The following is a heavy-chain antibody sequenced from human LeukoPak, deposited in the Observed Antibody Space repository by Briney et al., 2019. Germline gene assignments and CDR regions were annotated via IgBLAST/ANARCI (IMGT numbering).Heavy chain of an antibody. CDR2: IRYDGSNK. D-gene: IGHD5-12*01. Sequence: GGSLRLSCAASGFTFSSYGMHWVRQAPGKGLEWVAFIRYDGSNKYYADSVKGRFTISRDNSKNTLYLQMNSLRAEDTAVYYCARDCVVATTRFYYYMDVWGKGTTVTVSS. CDR3: ARDCVVATTRFYYYMDV. J-gene: IGHJ6*03. CDR1: GFTFSSYG. V-gene: IGHV3-30*02.